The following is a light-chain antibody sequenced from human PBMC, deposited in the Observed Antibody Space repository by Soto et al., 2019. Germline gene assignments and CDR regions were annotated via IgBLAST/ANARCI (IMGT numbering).Light chain of an antibody. CDR2: DAS. V-gene: IGKV3-20*01. CDR1: QNVGSS. Sequence: EIVLTQSPASLSLSPGARAPLSCRASQNVGSSLAWYQQKPGQAPRFLMYDASNRATDIPDRFSGSGSGTDFTLTISRLEPEDFAVYYCQQSSSSPITFGQGTRLEIK. J-gene: IGKJ5*01. CDR3: QQSSSSPIT.